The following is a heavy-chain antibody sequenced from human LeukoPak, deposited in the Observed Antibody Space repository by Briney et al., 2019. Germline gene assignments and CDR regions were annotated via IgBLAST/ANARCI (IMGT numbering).Heavy chain of an antibody. CDR3: ARDTAAATVAY. D-gene: IGHD6-13*01. V-gene: IGHV4-31*03. Sequence: SETLSLTCTVSGGSISSGGYYWSWIRQHPGKGLEWIGYIYYSGSTYYNPSLKSRVTISVDTSKNQFSLKLSSVTAADTAVYYCARDTAAATVAYWGQGTLVTVSS. J-gene: IGHJ4*02. CDR1: GGSISSGGYY. CDR2: IYYSGST.